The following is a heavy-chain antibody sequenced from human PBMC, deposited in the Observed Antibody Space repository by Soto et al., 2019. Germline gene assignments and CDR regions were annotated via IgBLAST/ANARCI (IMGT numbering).Heavy chain of an antibody. V-gene: IGHV3-7*01. J-gene: IGHJ6*02. CDR3: ARDRGPPRYLYYGMDV. CDR2: IKQDGSGE. D-gene: IGHD3-10*01. Sequence: PGGSLRLFCAASGFTFSTYWMSWVRQAPGKGLEWVGNIKQDGSGENYLDSVKGRFTISRDNANHSLYLQMNSLRAEDTAVYYCARDRGPPRYLYYGMDVWGQGTTVTVSS. CDR1: GFTFSTYW.